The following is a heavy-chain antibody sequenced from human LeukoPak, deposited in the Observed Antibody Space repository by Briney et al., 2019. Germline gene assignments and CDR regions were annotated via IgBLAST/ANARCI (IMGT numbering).Heavy chain of an antibody. D-gene: IGHD5-24*01. CDR1: GGSVNSGSSY. V-gene: IGHV4-31*03. CDR3: ARDKGLRYGYSLLDY. Sequence: SETLSLTCSVSGGSVNSGSSYWSWIRQPLGKGLEWIGYIYYSGNTYSNPSLKSRVTISVDTSKNQFSLKLSSVTAADTAVYYCARDKGLRYGYSLLDYWGQGTLVTVSS. J-gene: IGHJ4*02. CDR2: IYYSGNT.